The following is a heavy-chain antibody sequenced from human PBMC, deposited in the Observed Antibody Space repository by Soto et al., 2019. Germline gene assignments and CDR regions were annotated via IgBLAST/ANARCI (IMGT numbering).Heavy chain of an antibody. CDR2: IYYSGST. CDR3: AREGYYTSGAYFDY. D-gene: IGHD2-8*01. CDR1: GGSVTSASYY. V-gene: IGHV4-61*01. J-gene: IGHJ4*02. Sequence: QVQLQESGPGLVQPSETLSLTCAVSGGSVTSASYYWTWIRQPPGKGLEWIGYIYYSGSTNSNPSLSSRVTMSIDTSKNQFSLNLSSVTAADAAVYYCAREGYYTSGAYFDYWGQGTLVTVSS.